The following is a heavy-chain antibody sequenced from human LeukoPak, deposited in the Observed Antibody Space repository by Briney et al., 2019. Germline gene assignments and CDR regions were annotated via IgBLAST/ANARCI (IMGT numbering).Heavy chain of an antibody. J-gene: IGHJ4*02. CDR1: GFTLSRYA. CDR2: ISYDGSNK. V-gene: IGHV3-30*04. CDR3: ASGSGSYYRIDY. D-gene: IGHD3-10*01. Sequence: PGRSLRLSCAASGFTLSRYAMHWVRQAPGKGLEWVAVISYDGSNKYYADSVKGRFTISRDNSKNTLYLQMNSLRAEDTAVYYCASGSGSYYRIDYWGQGTLVTVSS.